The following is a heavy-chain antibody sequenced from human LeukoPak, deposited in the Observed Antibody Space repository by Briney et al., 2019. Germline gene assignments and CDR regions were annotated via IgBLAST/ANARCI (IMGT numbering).Heavy chain of an antibody. D-gene: IGHD4-17*01. CDR1: GFTFSNYS. CDR3: SRGIYGDYDH. Sequence: GGSLRLSCAASGFTFSNYSMSWVRQAPGKGLEWVSAISSSGGGTYYPHSVKGRFTISRDNSKDTLSVQMNNLRAEHTAVYYCSRGIYGDYDHWGQGTLVTVST. V-gene: IGHV3-23*01. J-gene: IGHJ1*01. CDR2: ISSSGGGT.